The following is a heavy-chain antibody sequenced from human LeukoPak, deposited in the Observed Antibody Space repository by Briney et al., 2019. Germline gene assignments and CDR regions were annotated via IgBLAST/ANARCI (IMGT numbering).Heavy chain of an antibody. J-gene: IGHJ4*02. CDR3: AKEDSSSFDY. V-gene: IGHV3-30*18. CDR1: GFTFSSYG. CDR2: ISYDGSNK. Sequence: GGSLRLSCAASGFTFSSYGMHWVRQAPGKGLEWVAVISYDGSNKYYADSVKGRFTISRDNSKNTLYLQMNSLRAEDTAVYYCAKEDSSSFDYWGQGTLVTVSS. D-gene: IGHD6-13*01.